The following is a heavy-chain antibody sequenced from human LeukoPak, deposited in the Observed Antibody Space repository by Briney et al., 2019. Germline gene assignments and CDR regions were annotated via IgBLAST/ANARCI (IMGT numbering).Heavy chain of an antibody. CDR1: GDSIRRTSYY. CDR2: IYNSGST. V-gene: IGHV4-39*07. CDR3: ARDWEYYDSSGYSSTFDS. J-gene: IGHJ4*02. D-gene: IGHD3-22*01. Sequence: SETLSLTCTVSGDSIRRTSYYWGWIRQPPGKGLEWIGSIYNSGSTYYNPSLKSRVTISLDTSKDQFSLKLSSVTAADTAVYYCARDWEYYDSSGYSSTFDSWGQGILVTVSS.